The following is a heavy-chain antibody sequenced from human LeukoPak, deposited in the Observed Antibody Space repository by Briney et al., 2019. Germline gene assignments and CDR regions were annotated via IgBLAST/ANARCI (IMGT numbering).Heavy chain of an antibody. CDR1: GFTFSSYA. V-gene: IGHV3-23*01. CDR2: ISGSGGST. D-gene: IGHD1-26*01. Sequence: GGSLRLSCAASGFTFSSYAMSWVRQAPGKGLEWVSAISGSGGSTYYADSVRGRFTISRDNSKNTLYLQMNSLRAEDTAVYYCAKGGGSYYYFDYWGQGTLVTVSS. J-gene: IGHJ4*02. CDR3: AKGGGSYYYFDY.